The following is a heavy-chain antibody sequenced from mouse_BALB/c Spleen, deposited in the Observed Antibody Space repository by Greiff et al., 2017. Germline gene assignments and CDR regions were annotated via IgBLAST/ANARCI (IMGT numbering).Heavy chain of an antibody. Sequence: EVQGVESGGGLVQPGGSMKLSCVASGFTFSNYWMNWVRQSPEKGLEWVAEIRLKSNNYATHYAESVKGRFTISRDDSKSSVYLQMNNLRAEDTGIYYCTRSDFDYWGQGTTLTVSS. J-gene: IGHJ2*01. CDR3: TRSDFDY. CDR1: GFTFSNYW. V-gene: IGHV6-6*02. CDR2: IRLKSNNYAT.